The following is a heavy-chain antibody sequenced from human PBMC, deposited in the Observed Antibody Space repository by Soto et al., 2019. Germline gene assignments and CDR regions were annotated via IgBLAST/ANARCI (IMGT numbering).Heavy chain of an antibody. CDR3: ARANTLMINPEELP. D-gene: IGHD3-16*01. CDR1: GYTFTSYA. Sequence: ASVKVSCKASGYTFTSYAINWVRQAPGQGLEWMGWISAYNGNTKYAQRFQGRVTMTTDTSTSTAYMELRSLRSDDTAVYYCARANTLMINPEELPWGQGTLVTVSS. J-gene: IGHJ4*02. CDR2: ISAYNGNT. V-gene: IGHV1-18*04.